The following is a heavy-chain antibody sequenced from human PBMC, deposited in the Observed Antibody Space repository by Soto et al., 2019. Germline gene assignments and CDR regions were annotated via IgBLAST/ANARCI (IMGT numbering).Heavy chain of an antibody. Sequence: LGGSLRLSCAASGFTFSSYSMNWVRQAPGKGLEWVSSISSSSSYIYYADSVKGRFTISRDNAKNSLYLQMNSLRAEDTAVYYCARKGIAAAGDYWGQGTLVTVSS. D-gene: IGHD6-13*01. V-gene: IGHV3-21*01. J-gene: IGHJ4*02. CDR2: ISSSSSYI. CDR3: ARKGIAAAGDY. CDR1: GFTFSSYS.